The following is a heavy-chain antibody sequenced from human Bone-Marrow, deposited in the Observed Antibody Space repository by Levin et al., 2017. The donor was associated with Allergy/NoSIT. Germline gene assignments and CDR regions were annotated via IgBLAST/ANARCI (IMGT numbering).Heavy chain of an antibody. J-gene: IGHJ3*02. CDR1: GYTFTSYD. CDR2: MNPNSGNT. V-gene: IGHV1-8*01. Sequence: GESLKISCKASGYTFTSYDINWVRQATGQGLEWMGWMNPNSGNTGYAQKFQGRVTMTRNTSISTAYMELSSLRSEDTAVYYCARRSTLDAFDIWGQGTMVTVSS. D-gene: IGHD5/OR15-5a*01. CDR3: ARRSTLDAFDI.